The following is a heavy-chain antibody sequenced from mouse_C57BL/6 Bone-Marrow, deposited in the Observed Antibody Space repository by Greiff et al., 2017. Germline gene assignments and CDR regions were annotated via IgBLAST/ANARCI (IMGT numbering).Heavy chain of an antibody. V-gene: IGHV1-9*01. CDR3: ARGKFGTTVVGHWYFDV. CDR1: GYTFTGYW. Sequence: QVQLKQSGAELMKPGASVKLSCKATGYTFTGYWIEWVKQRPGHGLEWIGEILPGSGSTNYNEKFKGKATFTADTSSNTAYMQLSSLTTEDSAIYYCARGKFGTTVVGHWYFDVWGTGTTVTVSS. CDR2: ILPGSGST. D-gene: IGHD1-1*01. J-gene: IGHJ1*03.